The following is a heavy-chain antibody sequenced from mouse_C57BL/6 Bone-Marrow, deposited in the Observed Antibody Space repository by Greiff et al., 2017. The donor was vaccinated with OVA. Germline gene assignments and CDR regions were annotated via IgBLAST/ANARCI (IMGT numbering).Heavy chain of an antibody. CDR2: IDPTNDYT. Sequence: VQLQQSGAELARPGASVKMSCKASGYTFTSYTIHWVKQRPGQGLEWIGYIDPTNDYTNYNQKFKGKATLTADKSSSTAYMQLSSLTSEDSAVYYCTSGYYFDFWGRGTTITVSA. CDR3: TSGYYFDF. CDR1: GYTFTSYT. J-gene: IGHJ2*01. V-gene: IGHV1-4*01.